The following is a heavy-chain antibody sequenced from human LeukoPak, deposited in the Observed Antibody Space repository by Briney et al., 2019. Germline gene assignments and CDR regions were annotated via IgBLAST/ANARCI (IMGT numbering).Heavy chain of an antibody. D-gene: IGHD3-10*01. Sequence: SETLSLTCAVYGGSFSGYYWSWIRQPPGKGLEWIGEINHSGSTNYNPSLKSRVTISVDTSKNQFSLKLSSVTAADTAVYYCARSIWFGELSYNFDYWGQGTLVTVSS. CDR2: INHSGST. CDR3: ARSIWFGELSYNFDY. J-gene: IGHJ4*02. CDR1: GGSFSGYY. V-gene: IGHV4-34*01.